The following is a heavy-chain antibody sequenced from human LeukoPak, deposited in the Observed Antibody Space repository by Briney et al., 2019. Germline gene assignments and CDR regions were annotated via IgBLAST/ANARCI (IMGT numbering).Heavy chain of an antibody. Sequence: ASVKVSWKVSGHTFTSFGIGWVRQAPGHGLELMGWISAYNGNTNYAQKLQGRVTMTTDTSTSTAYMELSRLRSDDTAVYYCARDLGWLRFFGGGYWGQGTLVTVSS. CDR3: ARDLGWLRFFGGGY. CDR2: ISAYNGNT. V-gene: IGHV1-18*01. D-gene: IGHD5-12*01. J-gene: IGHJ4*02. CDR1: GHTFTSFG.